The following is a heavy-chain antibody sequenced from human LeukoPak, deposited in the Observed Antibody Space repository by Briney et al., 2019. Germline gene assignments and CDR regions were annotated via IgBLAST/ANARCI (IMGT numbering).Heavy chain of an antibody. D-gene: IGHD3-10*01. CDR2: IHHSGST. CDR1: GYSISSGSY. V-gene: IGHV4-38-2*02. CDR3: ARQFRAEVRGVIGS. J-gene: IGHJ4*02. Sequence: SETLSLTCSVSGYSISSGSYWGWIRQPPGKGLEWIGSIHHSGSTYYNPSLKSRVTISVDTSKNQFSLKLTSVTVADTAVYYCARQFRAEVRGVIGSWGQGTLVTVSS.